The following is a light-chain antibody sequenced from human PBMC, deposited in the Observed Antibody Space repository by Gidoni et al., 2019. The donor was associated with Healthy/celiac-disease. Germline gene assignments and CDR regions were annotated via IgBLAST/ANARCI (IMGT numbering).Light chain of an antibody. CDR2: DAS. Sequence: ATLSCRASQSVSSYLAWYQQKPGQAPRRRIYDASNRATGIPARFSGSGSGTDFTLTISSLEPEDFAVYYCQQRSNWPGLTFGGGTKVEIK. CDR3: QQRSNWPGLT. V-gene: IGKV3-11*01. CDR1: QSVSSY. J-gene: IGKJ4*01.